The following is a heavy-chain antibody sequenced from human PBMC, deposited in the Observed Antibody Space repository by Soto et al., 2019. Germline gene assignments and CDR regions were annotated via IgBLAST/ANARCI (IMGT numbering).Heavy chain of an antibody. J-gene: IGHJ6*03. CDR3: ARATYGSGSYGSYYYYMDV. D-gene: IGHD3-10*01. CDR2: ISSSSSTI. V-gene: IGHV3-48*01. CDR1: GFTFSSYS. Sequence: EVQLVESGGGLVQPGGSLRLSCAASGFTFSSYSMNWFRQAPGNGLEWVSYISSSSSTIYYADSVKGRFTISRDNAKNSLYLQMNSLRAEDTAVYYCARATYGSGSYGSYYYYMDVWGKGTTVTVSS.